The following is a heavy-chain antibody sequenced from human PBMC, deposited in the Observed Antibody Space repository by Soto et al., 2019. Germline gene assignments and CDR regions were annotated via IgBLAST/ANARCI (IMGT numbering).Heavy chain of an antibody. D-gene: IGHD5-12*01. Sequence: ASVKVSCKTSRYVFTGYYIHWVRQAPGQGLEWMGWVSANSGGTNYAQKFQDRVIMTRDTSTSTAYMELSRLRSDDTAVYYCSRARNSGSSGYNNDYWGQGTLVTVPQ. J-gene: IGHJ4*02. CDR3: SRARNSGSSGYNNDY. CDR2: VSANSGGT. V-gene: IGHV1-2*02. CDR1: RYVFTGYY.